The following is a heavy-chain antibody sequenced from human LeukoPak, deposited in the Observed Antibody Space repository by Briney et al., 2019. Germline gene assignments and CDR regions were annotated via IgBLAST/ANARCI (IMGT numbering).Heavy chain of an antibody. Sequence: SETLSLTCTVSGGSIGSYYWSWIRQPPGKGLEWIGYIYYSGSTNYNPSLKSRVTISVDTSKNQFSLKLSSVTAADTAVYYCARLRAYDYGDYYYYGMDVWGQGTTVTVSS. CDR3: ARLRAYDYGDYYYYGMDV. CDR2: IYYSGST. V-gene: IGHV4-59*01. CDR1: GGSIGSYY. D-gene: IGHD4-17*01. J-gene: IGHJ6*02.